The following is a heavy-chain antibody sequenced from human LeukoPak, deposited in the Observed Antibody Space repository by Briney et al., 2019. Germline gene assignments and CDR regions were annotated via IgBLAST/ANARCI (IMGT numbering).Heavy chain of an antibody. CDR2: INHSGST. CDR3: ARGLYYYGSGSYSREALDAFDI. Sequence: ASETLSLTCADYGGSFSGYYWSWIRQPPGKGLEWIGEINHSGSTNYNPSLKSRVTISVDTSKNQFSLKLSSVTAADTAVYYCARGLYYYGSGSYSREALDAFDIWGQGTMVTVSS. J-gene: IGHJ3*02. CDR1: GGSFSGYY. V-gene: IGHV4-34*01. D-gene: IGHD3-10*01.